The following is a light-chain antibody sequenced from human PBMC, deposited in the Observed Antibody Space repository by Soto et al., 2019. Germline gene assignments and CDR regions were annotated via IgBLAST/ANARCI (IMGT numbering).Light chain of an antibody. CDR2: GAT. V-gene: IGKV3-20*01. CDR1: QSVSSSY. J-gene: IGKJ2*01. CDR3: QQYGSSHT. Sequence: EIVLTQSPGTLSLSPGERATLSCRASQSVSSSYLAWYQQQPGQAPRLLIYGATSSATGIPDRFSGSGSGTDFTLTSSRLEPEDFAEYYCQQYGSSHTFGQGTKLEIK.